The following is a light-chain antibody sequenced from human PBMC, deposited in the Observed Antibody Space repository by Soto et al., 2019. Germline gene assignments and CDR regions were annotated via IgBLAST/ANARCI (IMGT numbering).Light chain of an antibody. CDR2: DAS. V-gene: IGKV3-11*01. Sequence: ESVLTQCPATLSLSPGERATLSCRASQSVSSFLGWYQQKPGQAPRLLIYDASNRATGIPARFSGSGSGTDFTLSISSLEPEHFAVYYCQQRSSWTFGQGTKVDIK. CDR1: QSVSSF. CDR3: QQRSSWT. J-gene: IGKJ1*01.